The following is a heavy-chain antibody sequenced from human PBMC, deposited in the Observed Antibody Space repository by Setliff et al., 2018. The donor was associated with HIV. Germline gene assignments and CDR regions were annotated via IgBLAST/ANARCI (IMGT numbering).Heavy chain of an antibody. V-gene: IGHV1-69*01. CDR3: ARDYVLRGTSLGY. J-gene: IGHJ4*02. D-gene: IGHD3-16*01. Sequence: GASVKVSCKTSGYTFGSHGINWVRQAPGQGLEWMGDIIPTFGPVHYAQKFQGRVTITADDSTRTVYMELSSLRSEDTALYYCARDYVLRGTSLGYWGQGTLVTVSS. CDR2: IIPTFGPV. CDR1: GYTFGSHG.